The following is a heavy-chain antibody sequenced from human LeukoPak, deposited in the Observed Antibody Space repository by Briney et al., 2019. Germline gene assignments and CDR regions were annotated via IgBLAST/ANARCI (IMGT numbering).Heavy chain of an antibody. Sequence: SETLSLTCTVAGGSISSYYWSWIRQPPGKGLEWIGYIYYSGSTNYNASLKSRVTISVDTSKNQFSLRLSSVTAADTAVYYCARLGSQWLAPLGWFDPWGQGTLVTVSS. CDR2: IYYSGST. CDR1: GGSISSYY. CDR3: ARLGSQWLAPLGWFDP. J-gene: IGHJ5*02. D-gene: IGHD6-19*01. V-gene: IGHV4-59*08.